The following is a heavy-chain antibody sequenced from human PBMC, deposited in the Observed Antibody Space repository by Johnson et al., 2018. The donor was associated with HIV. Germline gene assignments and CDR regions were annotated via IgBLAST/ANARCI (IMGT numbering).Heavy chain of an antibody. D-gene: IGHD1-14*01. J-gene: IGHJ3*02. CDR2: ISGGST. V-gene: IGHV3-38-3*01. CDR3: AKEMSSWPGEAFDI. CDR1: GFTVSSNE. Sequence: VQLVESRGVLVQPGGSLRLSCAASGFTVSSNEMSWVRQAPGKGLEWVSSISGGSTYYADSRKGRFTISRDNSKNTLHLQMNSLRAEDTAVYYCAKEMSSWPGEAFDIWGQGTMVTVSS.